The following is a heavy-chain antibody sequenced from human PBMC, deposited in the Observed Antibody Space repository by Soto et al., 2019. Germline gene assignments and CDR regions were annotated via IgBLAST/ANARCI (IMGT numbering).Heavy chain of an antibody. Sequence: TLSLTCTVSGGSISSGGYYWSWIRQHPGKGLEWIGYIYYSGSTYYNPSLKGRVTISVDTSKNQFSLKLSSVTAADTAVYYCARDRMAPKRDYAFDIWGQGTMVTVSS. CDR1: GGSISSGGYY. J-gene: IGHJ3*02. V-gene: IGHV4-31*03. D-gene: IGHD5-12*01. CDR2: IYYSGST. CDR3: ARDRMAPKRDYAFDI.